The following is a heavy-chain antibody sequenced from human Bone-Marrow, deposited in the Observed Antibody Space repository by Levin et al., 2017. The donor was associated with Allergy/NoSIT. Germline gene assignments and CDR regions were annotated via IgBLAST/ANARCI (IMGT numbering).Heavy chain of an antibody. J-gene: IGHJ5*02. CDR3: ARDATLQNYNDFWSGYTPETNWYDP. CDR1: GYTFTSHA. V-gene: IGHV7-4-1*02. CDR2: INTKSGNP. Sequence: ASVKVSCKTSGYTFTSHAVNWVRQAPGQGLVWMGWINTKSGNPTYAQDFLGGYVFSLDTAASTAYLEISSLKAEDTAVYYCARDATLQNYNDFWSGYTPETNWYDPWGQGTLVTVSS. D-gene: IGHD3-3*01.